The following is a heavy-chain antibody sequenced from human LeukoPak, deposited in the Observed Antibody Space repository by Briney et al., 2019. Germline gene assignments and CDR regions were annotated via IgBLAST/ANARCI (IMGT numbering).Heavy chain of an antibody. CDR2: ISSSSSYI. V-gene: IGHV3-21*01. CDR3: AKNSGSYPYYFDY. D-gene: IGHD1-26*01. Sequence: TGGSLRLSCAASGFTFSSYSMNWVRQAPGKGLEWVSSISSSSSYIYYADSVKGRFTISRDNAKNSLYLQMNGLRAEDTAVYYCAKNSGSYPYYFDYWGQGTLVTVSS. J-gene: IGHJ4*02. CDR1: GFTFSSYS.